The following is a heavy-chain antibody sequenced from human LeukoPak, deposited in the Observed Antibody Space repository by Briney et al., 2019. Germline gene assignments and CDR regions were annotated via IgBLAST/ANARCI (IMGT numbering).Heavy chain of an antibody. CDR1: GGSISSSY. CDR3: ARVGVGYYDSSGYYRPDAFDI. CDR2: IHYSGST. Sequence: SETLSLTCTVSGGSISSSYWSWIRPPPGKGLECIGYIHYSGSTDYNPSLKSRVTISKDTSKNQFSLKLNSVTAADTAVYYCARVGVGYYDSSGYYRPDAFDIWGQGTMVTVSS. J-gene: IGHJ3*02. D-gene: IGHD3-22*01. V-gene: IGHV4-59*12.